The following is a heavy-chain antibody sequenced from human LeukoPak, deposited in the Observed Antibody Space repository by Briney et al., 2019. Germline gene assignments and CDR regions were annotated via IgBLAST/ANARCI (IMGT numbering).Heavy chain of an antibody. CDR2: IWYDGSNK. CDR1: GFTFSSYG. CDR3: AKDIWYCSGGSCYADASDI. V-gene: IGHV3-33*06. Sequence: GGSLRLSCAASGFTFSSYGMHWVRQAPGKGLEWVAVIWYDGSNKYYADSVKGRFTISRDNSKNTLYLQMNSLRAEDTAVYYCAKDIWYCSGGSCYADASDIWGQGTMVTVSS. D-gene: IGHD2-15*01. J-gene: IGHJ3*02.